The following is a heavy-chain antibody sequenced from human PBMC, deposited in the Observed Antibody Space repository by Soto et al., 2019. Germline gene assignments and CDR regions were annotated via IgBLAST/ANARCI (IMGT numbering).Heavy chain of an antibody. CDR3: ARYLYGSGSGHYYVDV. CDR2: IDWDDDK. CDR1: GFSLRTSGMS. J-gene: IGHJ6*03. V-gene: IGHV2-70*11. Sequence: GSGPTLVNPTQTLTLTCTFSGFSLRTSGMSVTWIRQPPGKALEWLARIDWDDDKYYSSSLKTRLSISKDTSKNQVVLRMTTMDPVDTGTYYCARYLYGSGSGHYYVDVWGKGATVTVSS. D-gene: IGHD3-10*01.